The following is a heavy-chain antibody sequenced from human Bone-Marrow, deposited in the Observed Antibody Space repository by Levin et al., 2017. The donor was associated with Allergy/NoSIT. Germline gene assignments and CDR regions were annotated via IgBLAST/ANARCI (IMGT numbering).Heavy chain of an antibody. D-gene: IGHD3-3*01. V-gene: IGHV3-30*04. Sequence: PGGSLRLSCTASGFTFSSHAIHWVRQAPGKGLEWVALISYLGRDKYYADSVKGRFTSSRDDSKDTVFLEINSLRPEDTAVYYCARDARIFQWVSRFNLDPSRKATYFDGMDVWGQGTTVTVSS. CDR2: ISYLGRDK. CDR3: ARDARIFQWVSRFNLDPSRKATYFDGMDV. J-gene: IGHJ6*02. CDR1: GFTFSSHA.